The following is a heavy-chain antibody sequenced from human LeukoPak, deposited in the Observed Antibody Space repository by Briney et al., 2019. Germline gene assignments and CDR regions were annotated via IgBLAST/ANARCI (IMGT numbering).Heavy chain of an antibody. CDR3: ARDPYYYDSGSFAAFDI. CDR1: GFTLSSYE. D-gene: IGHD3-10*01. V-gene: IGHV3-48*03. J-gene: IGHJ3*02. CDR2: ISSSGSTI. Sequence: GGSLRLSCAASGFTLSSYEMNWVRQAPGKGLEGVSYISSSGSTIYYADSVKGRFTISRDNAKNSLYLQMNSLRAEDTAVYYCARDPYYYDSGSFAAFDIWGQGTMVTVSS.